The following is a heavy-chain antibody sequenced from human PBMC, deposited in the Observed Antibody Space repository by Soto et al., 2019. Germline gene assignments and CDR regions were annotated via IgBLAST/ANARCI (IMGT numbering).Heavy chain of an antibody. J-gene: IGHJ4*02. CDR1: GFTFSSYG. CDR3: AKVCGGSCNLDY. Sequence: QVQLVESGGGVVQPGRSLRLSCAASGFTFSSYGMHWVRQAPGKGLEWVAVISYDGSNKYYADSVKGRFTISRDNSKNTLYLQMNSRRAEDTAVYYCAKVCGGSCNLDYWGQGTLVTVSS. D-gene: IGHD2-15*01. CDR2: ISYDGSNK. V-gene: IGHV3-30*18.